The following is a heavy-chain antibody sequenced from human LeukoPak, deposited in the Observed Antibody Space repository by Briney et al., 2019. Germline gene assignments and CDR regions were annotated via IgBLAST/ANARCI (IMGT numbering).Heavy chain of an antibody. J-gene: IGHJ4*02. Sequence: PSETLSLTCTVSGYSISSGYYWGWIRQPPGKGPEWIGSIHHSGSTYYNPSLKSRVTISIDTSKNQFSLKLSSVTAADTAVYYCASLRERSYYARGFDYWGQGTLVTVSS. CDR3: ASLRERSYYARGFDY. V-gene: IGHV4-38-2*02. CDR2: IHHSGST. CDR1: GYSISSGYY. D-gene: IGHD1-26*01.